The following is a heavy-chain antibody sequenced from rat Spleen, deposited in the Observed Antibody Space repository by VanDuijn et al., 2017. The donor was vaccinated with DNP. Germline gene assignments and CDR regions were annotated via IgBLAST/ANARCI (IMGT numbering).Heavy chain of an antibody. CDR3: ASWAPIAPLSTSNY. D-gene: IGHD1-2*01. J-gene: IGHJ2*01. CDR2: IRYDGGST. V-gene: IGHV5-20*01. Sequence: EVQLVESGGDLVQPGRSLKLFCAASGFTFSDYYMAWFRQAPTKGLEWVAYIRYDGGSTYYPDSVKGRFTISRDNAENTVYLQMSSLRSEDTATYYCASWAPIAPLSTSNYWGQGVMVTVSS. CDR1: GFTFSDYY.